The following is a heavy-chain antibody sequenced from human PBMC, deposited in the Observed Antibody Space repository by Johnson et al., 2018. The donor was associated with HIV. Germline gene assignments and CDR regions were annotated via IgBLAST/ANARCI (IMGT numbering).Heavy chain of an antibody. J-gene: IGHJ3*01. Sequence: QVQLVESGGGVVQPGRSLRLSCAASGFTFSSYAMHWVRQAPGKGLEWVAVISYDGSIKYFADSVKGRFTISRDNSKNTLHLQMNSLRPEDTAVYYCARASIYGVFDVWGQGTMVTVSS. CDR2: ISYDGSIK. V-gene: IGHV3-30-3*01. CDR3: ARASIYGVFDV. D-gene: IGHD2-8*01. CDR1: GFTFSSYA.